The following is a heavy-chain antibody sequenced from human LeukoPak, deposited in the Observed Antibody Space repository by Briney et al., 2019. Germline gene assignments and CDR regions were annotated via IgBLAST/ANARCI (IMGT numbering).Heavy chain of an antibody. D-gene: IGHD6-19*01. Sequence: PGGSLRLSCAASGFTFSSYSMNWVRRAPGKGLEWVSSISSSSSYIYYADSVKGRFTISRDNAKNSLYLQMNSLRAEDTAVYYCANETTIYSSGCFSWFDPCGHGSLVTV. V-gene: IGHV3-21*01. CDR2: ISSSSSYI. J-gene: IGHJ5*02. CDR3: ANETTIYSSGCFSWFDP. CDR1: GFTFSSYS.